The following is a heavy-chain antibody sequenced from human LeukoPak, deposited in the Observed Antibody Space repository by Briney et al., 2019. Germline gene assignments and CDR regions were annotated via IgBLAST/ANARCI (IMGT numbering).Heavy chain of an antibody. CDR2: ISRSGDNT. J-gene: IGHJ4*02. V-gene: IGHV3-23*01. Sequence: GGSLRLSCAASGFTFSSYAMSWVRQAPGKGLEWVSAISRSGDNTYYADSVKGRFTISRDNSKNTLYLQMNSLRAEDTALYCCAKFDTPYDFWSGSLFDYWGQGTLVTVSS. CDR3: AKFDTPYDFWSGSLFDY. D-gene: IGHD3-3*01. CDR1: GFTFSSYA.